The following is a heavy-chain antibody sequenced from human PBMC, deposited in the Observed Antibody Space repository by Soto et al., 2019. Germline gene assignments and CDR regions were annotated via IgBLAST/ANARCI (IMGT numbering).Heavy chain of an antibody. J-gene: IGHJ4*02. Sequence: SETLSLTCTVSGGSISSYYWSWIRQPPGKGLEWIGYIYYSGSTNYNPSLKSRVTISVDTSKNQFSLKLSSLTAADTAVYYCARHSGYDFWSGYYDYWGQGTLVTVSS. CDR2: IYYSGST. CDR1: GGSISSYY. D-gene: IGHD3-3*01. CDR3: ARHSGYDFWSGYYDY. V-gene: IGHV4-59*08.